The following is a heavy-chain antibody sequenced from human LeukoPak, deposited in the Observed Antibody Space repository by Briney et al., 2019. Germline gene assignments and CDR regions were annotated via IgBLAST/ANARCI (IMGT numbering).Heavy chain of an antibody. Sequence: PGRSLILSCAASGFTFSSYGMHWVRQAPGKGLEWVAVIWYDGSNKYYADSVKGRFTISRDNSKNTLYLQMNSLRAEDTAVYYCARESTNNWFDPWGQGTLVTVSS. D-gene: IGHD5/OR15-5a*01. CDR3: ARESTNNWFDP. CDR2: IWYDGSNK. V-gene: IGHV3-33*01. CDR1: GFTFSSYG. J-gene: IGHJ5*02.